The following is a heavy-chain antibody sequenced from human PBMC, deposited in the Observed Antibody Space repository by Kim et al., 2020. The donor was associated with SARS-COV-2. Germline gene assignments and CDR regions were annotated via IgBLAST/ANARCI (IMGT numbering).Heavy chain of an antibody. CDR3: AGWPCCGMDV. J-gene: IGHJ6*02. V-gene: IGHV3-9*01. Sequence: GGSLRLSCAASGFTFGDYGMEWVRQAPGKGLEWVAGITRNSGSIGYADSVKGRFAISRDNAKNSLYLQMNSLRAEDTALYYCAGWPCCGMDVWGQGTTVTVSS. CDR1: GFTFGDYG. D-gene: IGHD6-19*01. CDR2: ITRNSGSI.